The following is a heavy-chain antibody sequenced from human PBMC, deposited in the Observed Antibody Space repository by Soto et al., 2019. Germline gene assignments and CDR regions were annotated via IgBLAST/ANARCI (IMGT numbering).Heavy chain of an antibody. CDR3: ARDRVEYYYYGMGV. CDR2: ISSSGSTI. J-gene: IGHJ6*02. D-gene: IGHD2-15*01. CDR1: GFTVSDDY. V-gene: IGHV3-11*01. Sequence: PGGALRLSCAASGFTVSDDYMSWIRQARGKGLEWVSYISSSGSTIYYADSVKGRFTISRDNAKNSLYLQMNSLRAEDTAVYYCARDRVEYYYYGMGVWGQGTTVTVSS.